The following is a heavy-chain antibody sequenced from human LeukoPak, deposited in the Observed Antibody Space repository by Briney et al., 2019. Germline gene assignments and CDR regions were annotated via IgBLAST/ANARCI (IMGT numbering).Heavy chain of an antibody. CDR2: IIPVFGTT. Sequence: ASVKVSCKASGGTFSSYAVSWVRLTPGQGLEWLGGIIPVFGTTTYAQKFQAKVTMTADKSTNTAYLEISSLTSDDTAVYYCAKGSNAPYPHFDYWGQGTLVTVSS. CDR3: AKGSNAPYPHFDY. V-gene: IGHV1-69*06. J-gene: IGHJ4*02. CDR1: GGTFSSYA.